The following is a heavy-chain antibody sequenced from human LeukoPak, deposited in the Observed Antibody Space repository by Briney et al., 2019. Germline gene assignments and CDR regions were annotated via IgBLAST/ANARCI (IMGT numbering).Heavy chain of an antibody. D-gene: IGHD2-15*01. V-gene: IGHV1-69*13. CDR2: IIPIFGTA. J-gene: IGHJ3*02. CDR1: GGTFSSYA. CDR3: ARVCSGGSCYLRDAFDI. Sequence: SVTVSCKASGGTFSSYAISWVRQAPGQELEWMGGIIPIFGTANYAQKFQGRVTITADESTSTAYMELSSLRSEDTAVYYCARVCSGGSCYLRDAFDIWGQGTMVTVSS.